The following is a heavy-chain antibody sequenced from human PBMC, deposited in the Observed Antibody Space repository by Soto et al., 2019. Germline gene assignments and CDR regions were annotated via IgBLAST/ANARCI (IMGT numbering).Heavy chain of an antibody. CDR2: INPSGGST. CDR3: ARDLSITMVRGVIITPSSYFDY. V-gene: IGHV1-46*03. D-gene: IGHD3-10*01. CDR1: GYTFTSYY. J-gene: IGHJ4*02. Sequence: GASVKVSCKASGYTFTSYYMHWVRQAPGQGLEWMGIINPSGGSTSYAQKFQGRVTMTRDTSTSTVYMELSSLRSEDTAVYYCARDLSITMVRGVIITPSSYFDYWGQGTLVTVSS.